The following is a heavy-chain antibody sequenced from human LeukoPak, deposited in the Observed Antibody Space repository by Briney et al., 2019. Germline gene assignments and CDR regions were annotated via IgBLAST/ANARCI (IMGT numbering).Heavy chain of an antibody. CDR3: ATPVNYYGSGSFGY. V-gene: IGHV4-34*01. Sequence: SETLSLSCAVYGGSFSGYYWSWIRQPPGKGLEWIGEINHSGSTNYNPSLKSRVTISVDTSKNQFSLKLSSVTAADTAVYYSATPVNYYGSGSFGYWGQGTLVTVSS. CDR1: GGSFSGYY. J-gene: IGHJ4*02. D-gene: IGHD3-10*01. CDR2: INHSGST.